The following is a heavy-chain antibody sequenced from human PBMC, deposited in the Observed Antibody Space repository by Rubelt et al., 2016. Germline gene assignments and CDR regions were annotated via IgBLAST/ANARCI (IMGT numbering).Heavy chain of an antibody. Sequence: GSTNYNPSLKSRITISVDTSKNQFSLKLSSVTAADTAVYYCARHYYDANYYYYYMDVWGQGTTVTVSS. CDR2: GST. J-gene: IGHJ6*03. CDR3: ARHYYDANYYYYYMDV. D-gene: IGHD3-22*01. V-gene: IGHV4-34*01.